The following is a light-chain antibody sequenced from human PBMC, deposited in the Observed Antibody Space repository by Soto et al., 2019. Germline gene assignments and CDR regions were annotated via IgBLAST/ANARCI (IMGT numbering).Light chain of an antibody. Sequence: DIQMTQSPSSLSASVRDRVTITCRASQSISNWLAWYQQKPGKAPKVLIYKASILESGVPSRFSGSGSGTEFTLTISSLQPDDFATYYCQQYNSFPYTFGQGTKLEIK. CDR2: KAS. CDR3: QQYNSFPYT. J-gene: IGKJ2*01. CDR1: QSISNW. V-gene: IGKV1-5*03.